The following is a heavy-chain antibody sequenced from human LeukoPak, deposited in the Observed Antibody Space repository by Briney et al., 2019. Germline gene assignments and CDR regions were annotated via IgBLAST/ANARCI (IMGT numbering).Heavy chain of an antibody. CDR2: IYHSGST. CDR1: GYSISSGYY. J-gene: IGHJ4*02. Sequence: SETLSLTCTVSGYSISSGYYWGWIRQPPGKGLEWIGSIYHSGSTYYNPSLKSRVAISVDTSKNQFSLKLSSVTAADTAVYYCARGLLVGAMYYFDYWGQGTLVTVSS. D-gene: IGHD1-26*01. CDR3: ARGLLVGAMYYFDY. V-gene: IGHV4-38-2*02.